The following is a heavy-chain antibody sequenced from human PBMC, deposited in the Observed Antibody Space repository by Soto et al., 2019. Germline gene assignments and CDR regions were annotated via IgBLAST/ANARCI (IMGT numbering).Heavy chain of an antibody. CDR1: YGSIGDYI. Sequence: TSELKSSRKTVGYGSIGDYIGSWILQPPQKPLEWIGYIYYSGSTNYNPSLKSRVTISVDTSKNQFSLKLSSVTAADTAVYYCARSRDTAMVGVLYYFDYWGQGTLVSVSS. J-gene: IGHJ4*02. CDR3: ARSRDTAMVGVLYYFDY. D-gene: IGHD5-18*01. CDR2: IYYSGST. V-gene: IGHV4-59*01.